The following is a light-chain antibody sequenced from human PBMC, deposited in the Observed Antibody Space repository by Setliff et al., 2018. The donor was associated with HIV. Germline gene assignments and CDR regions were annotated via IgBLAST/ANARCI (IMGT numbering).Light chain of an antibody. CDR3: CSYAGSSTLV. Sequence: QSALTQPASVSGSPGQSITISCTGTSSDVGSYNLVSWYQQHPGKAPKLMIYEVSKRPSGVSNRFSGSKSGNTASLTISGLQAEDEADYYCCSYAGSSTLVVGGGTK. J-gene: IGLJ2*01. V-gene: IGLV2-23*02. CDR2: EVS. CDR1: SSDVGSYNL.